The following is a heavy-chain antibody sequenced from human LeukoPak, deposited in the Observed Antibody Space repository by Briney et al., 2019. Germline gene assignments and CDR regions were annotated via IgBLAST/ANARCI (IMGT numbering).Heavy chain of an antibody. D-gene: IGHD6-6*01. CDR3: ARVRESSSLGYYYYLDV. J-gene: IGHJ6*03. Sequence: PGGSLRLSCAASGFTFSSYSMNWVRQAPGKGLEWVSSISSSSSYIYYADSVKGRFTISRDNAKNSLYLQMNSLRAEDTAVYYCARVRESSSLGYYYYLDVWGKGTTVTVSS. V-gene: IGHV3-21*01. CDR1: GFTFSSYS. CDR2: ISSSSSYI.